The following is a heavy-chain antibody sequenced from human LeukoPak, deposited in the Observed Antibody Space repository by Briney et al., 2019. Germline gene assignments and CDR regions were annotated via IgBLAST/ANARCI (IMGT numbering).Heavy chain of an antibody. Sequence: ASVKVSCTASGYTFTGYYMHWVRQAPGQGLEWMGWINPNSGGTNYAQKFQGRVTMTRDTSISTAYMELSRLRSDDTAVYYCASAYCSGGSCMGDYWGQGTLVTVSS. J-gene: IGHJ4*02. CDR2: INPNSGGT. D-gene: IGHD2-15*01. CDR1: GYTFTGYY. CDR3: ASAYCSGGSCMGDY. V-gene: IGHV1-2*02.